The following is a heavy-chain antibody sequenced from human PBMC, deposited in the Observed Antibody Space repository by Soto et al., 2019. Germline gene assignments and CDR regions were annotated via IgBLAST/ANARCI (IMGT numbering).Heavy chain of an antibody. CDR1: GFTFSSYA. V-gene: IGHV3-23*01. D-gene: IGHD3-22*01. J-gene: IGHJ4*02. Sequence: LRLSCAASGFTFSSYAMSWVRQAPGKGLEWVSAISGSGGSTYYADSVKGRFTISRDNSKNTLYLQMNSLRAEDTAVYYCAKNPGYYYDSTGYHFDYWGQGTLVTVSS. CDR3: AKNPGYYYDSTGYHFDY. CDR2: ISGSGGST.